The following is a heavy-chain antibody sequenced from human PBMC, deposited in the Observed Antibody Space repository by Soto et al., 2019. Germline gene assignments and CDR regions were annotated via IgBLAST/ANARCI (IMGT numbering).Heavy chain of an antibody. V-gene: IGHV3-30-3*01. CDR1: GFTFSSYA. CDR3: ARVWNYYDSSGYYPEGRGY. CDR2: ISYDGSNK. Sequence: GGSLRLSCAASGFTFSSYAMHWVRQAPGKGLEWVAVISYDGSNKYYADSVKGRFTISRDNSKNTLYLQMNSLRAEDTAVYYCARVWNYYDSSGYYPEGRGYWGQGTLVTVSS. J-gene: IGHJ4*02. D-gene: IGHD3-22*01.